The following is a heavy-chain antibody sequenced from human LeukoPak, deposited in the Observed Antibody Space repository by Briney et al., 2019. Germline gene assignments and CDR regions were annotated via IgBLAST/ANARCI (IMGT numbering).Heavy chain of an antibody. V-gene: IGHV3-48*04. CDR3: AELGITMIGGV. D-gene: IGHD3-10*02. CDR1: GFTFRSYS. J-gene: IGHJ6*04. Sequence: GGSLRLSWRTSGFTFRSYSMNWGRQAPGKGLGWVSYISSSGSTIYYADSVKGRFTISRDNAKNSLYLQMNSLRAEDTAVYYCAELGITMIGGVWGKGTTVTISS. CDR2: ISSSGSTI.